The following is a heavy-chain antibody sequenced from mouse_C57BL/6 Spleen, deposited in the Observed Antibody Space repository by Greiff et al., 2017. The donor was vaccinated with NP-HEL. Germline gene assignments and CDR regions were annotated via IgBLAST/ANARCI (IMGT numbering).Heavy chain of an antibody. D-gene: IGHD3-3*01. Sequence: EVHLVESGPELVKPGASVKMSCKASGYTFTDYNMHWVKQSHGKSLEWIGYINPNNGGTSYNQKFKGKATLTVNKSSSTAYMELRSLTSDDSAVYYCARKGNGDSYWYYAMGYWGQGTSVTFSS. V-gene: IGHV1-22*01. J-gene: IGHJ4*01. CDR3: ARKGNGDSYWYYAMGY. CDR1: GYTFTDYN. CDR2: INPNNGGT.